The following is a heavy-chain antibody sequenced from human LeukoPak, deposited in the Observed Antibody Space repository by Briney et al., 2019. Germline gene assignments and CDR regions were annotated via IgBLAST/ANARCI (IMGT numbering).Heavy chain of an antibody. CDR2: INAGNGNT. J-gene: IGHJ6*02. Sequence: GASVKVSCKASGYTFTSYAMHWVRQAPGQRLEWMGWINAGNGNTKYSQKFQGRVTITRDTSASTAYMELGSLRSEDTAVYYCASLYYYGSGSYYPYYYYGMDVWGQGTTVTVSS. CDR1: GYTFTSYA. D-gene: IGHD3-10*01. V-gene: IGHV1-3*01. CDR3: ASLYYYGSGSYYPYYYYGMDV.